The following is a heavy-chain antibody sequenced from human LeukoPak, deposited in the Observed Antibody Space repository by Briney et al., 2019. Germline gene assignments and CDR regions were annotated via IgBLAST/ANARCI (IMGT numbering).Heavy chain of an antibody. CDR3: ARTVTSLYYFDY. CDR1: GYSISSGYY. V-gene: IGHV4-38-2*02. D-gene: IGHD4-17*01. Sequence: SETLSLTCTVSGYSISSGYYWGWIRQPPGKGLEWIGSIYHSGSTYYNPSLKSRVTISVDTSNNQFSLKLSSVTAADTAVYYCARTVTSLYYFDYWGQGTLVTVSS. CDR2: IYHSGST. J-gene: IGHJ4*02.